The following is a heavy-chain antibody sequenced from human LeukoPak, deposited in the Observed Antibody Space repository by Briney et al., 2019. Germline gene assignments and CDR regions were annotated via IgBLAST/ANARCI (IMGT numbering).Heavy chain of an antibody. CDR2: VSGSGGNT. CDR3: TKGGVVSAFGY. CDR1: GFNFGTYA. D-gene: IGHD3-22*01. J-gene: IGHJ4*02. V-gene: IGHV3-23*01. Sequence: GGSLRLSCAASGFNFGTYAMTWVRQAPGKGLECVSTVSGSGGNTYYTDSVKGRFTISRDNSKNTLFLQMSSLRAEDTALYYCTKGGVVSAFGYWGQGVLVTVTS.